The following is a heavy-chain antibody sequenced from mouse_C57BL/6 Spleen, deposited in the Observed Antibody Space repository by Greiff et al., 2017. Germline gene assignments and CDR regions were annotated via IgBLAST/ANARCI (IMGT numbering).Heavy chain of an antibody. Sequence: QVNVMQSGADLVKPGASVQLSCTASGYTFTEYTIHWVKQRPGQGLEWIGWFYPGGGSIKYTEKFKDKFTMTENKTASTVYMELSSLTSEDSTVYFCATHGDYFYLDYWGQGTTLTVSS. V-gene: IGHV1-62-2*01. D-gene: IGHD1-1*01. CDR1: GYTFTEYT. J-gene: IGHJ2*01. CDR3: ATHGDYFYLDY. CDR2: FYPGGGSI.